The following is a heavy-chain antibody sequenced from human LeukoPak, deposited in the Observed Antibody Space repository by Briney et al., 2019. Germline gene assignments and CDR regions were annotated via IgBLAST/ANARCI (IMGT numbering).Heavy chain of an antibody. CDR3: ARRGSGWYVDY. V-gene: IGHV5-51*01. D-gene: IGHD6-19*01. J-gene: IGHJ4*02. Sequence: GESLQISCKGSGYNFTRYWIGWVRQMPGKGLEWMGIIYPGDSDTRYSPSFQGQVSISVDKSISTAYLEWRSLKASDTAMYYCARRGSGWYVDYWGQGTLVTVSS. CDR1: GYNFTRYW. CDR2: IYPGDSDT.